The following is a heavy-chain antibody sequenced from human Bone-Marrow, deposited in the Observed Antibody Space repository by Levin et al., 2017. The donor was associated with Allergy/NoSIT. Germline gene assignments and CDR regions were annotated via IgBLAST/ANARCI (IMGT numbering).Heavy chain of an antibody. V-gene: IGHV3-11*01. CDR1: GFTFSDYY. Sequence: GESLKISCAASGFTFSDYYMSWIRQAPGKGLEWVSYISSSGSTIYYADSVKGRFTISRDNAKNSLYLQMNSLRAEDTAVYYCARGNYDFWSGYYTENWFDPWGQGTLVTVSS. J-gene: IGHJ5*02. D-gene: IGHD3-3*01. CDR3: ARGNYDFWSGYYTENWFDP. CDR2: ISSSGSTI.